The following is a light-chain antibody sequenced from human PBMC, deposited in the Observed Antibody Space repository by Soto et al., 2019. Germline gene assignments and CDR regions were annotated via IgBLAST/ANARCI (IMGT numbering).Light chain of an antibody. CDR3: MQGTHWPPT. CDR2: KVS. Sequence: DVVMTQSPLSLPVTLGQPASISCRSSQSLVYSDGNTYLNWFQQRPGQSPRRLIYKVSNRDSGVPDRFSGSGLGTDLTLKISRVEADDVGVYYCMQGTHWPPTFGRGTKVEIK. V-gene: IGKV2-30*01. CDR1: QSLVYSDGNTY. J-gene: IGKJ1*01.